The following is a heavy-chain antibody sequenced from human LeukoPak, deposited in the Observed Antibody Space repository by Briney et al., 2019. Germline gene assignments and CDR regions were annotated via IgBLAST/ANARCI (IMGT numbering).Heavy chain of an antibody. V-gene: IGHV4-59*01. J-gene: IGHJ4*02. CDR1: GGSISSYY. CDR2: IYYSGST. CDR3: ARARRHYDILTGYTAAYYFDY. D-gene: IGHD3-9*01. Sequence: TSETLSLTCTVSGGSISSYYWSWIRQPPGKGLEWIGYIYYSGSTNYNPSLKSRVTISVDTSKNQFSLKLSSVTAADTAVYYCARARRHYDILTGYTAAYYFDYWGQGTLVTVSS.